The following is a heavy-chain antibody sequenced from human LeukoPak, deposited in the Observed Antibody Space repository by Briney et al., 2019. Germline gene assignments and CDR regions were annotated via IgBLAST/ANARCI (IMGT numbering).Heavy chain of an antibody. CDR3: ARQLRGEAVAGHLQPFDY. Sequence: PSETLSLTCNVSGGSISSSSHYWGWIRQPPGKGLEWIGTIYYSGTSHYNPSLKSRVTISVDTSKNQFSLKLSSVTAADTAVYFCARQLRGEAVAGHLQPFDYWGQGTLVTVSS. V-gene: IGHV4-39*01. D-gene: IGHD6-19*01. CDR2: IYYSGTS. CDR1: GGSISSSSHY. J-gene: IGHJ4*02.